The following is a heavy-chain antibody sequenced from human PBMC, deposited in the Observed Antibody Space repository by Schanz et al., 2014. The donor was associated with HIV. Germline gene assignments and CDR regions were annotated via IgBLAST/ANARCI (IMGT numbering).Heavy chain of an antibody. CDR1: GFTLSDYY. Sequence: QVQLVESGGGLVKPGGSLRLSCAASGFTLSDYYVSWIRHVPGKGLESISSINYSGTSKSYADSVKGRFAFSRDNAMNSLFLQMNSLRAEDTAIYYCAREGVTGYIDFWGQGTLVTVSS. J-gene: IGHJ4*02. V-gene: IGHV3-11*01. D-gene: IGHD6-13*01. CDR2: INYSGTSK. CDR3: AREGVTGYIDF.